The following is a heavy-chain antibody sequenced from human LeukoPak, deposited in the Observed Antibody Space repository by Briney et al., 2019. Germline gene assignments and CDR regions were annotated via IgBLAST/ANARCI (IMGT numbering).Heavy chain of an antibody. CDR2: INPNSGGT. Sequence: GASVKVSCKASGYTFAGYYMHWVRQAPGQGLEWMGWINPNSGGTNYAQKFQGRVTMTRDTSITTAYMELSRLRSDDTAVYYCARDASSYGSGTYYNAMYNWFEPWGQGTLVTVSS. V-gene: IGHV1-2*02. J-gene: IGHJ5*02. CDR3: ARDASSYGSGTYYNAMYNWFEP. CDR1: GYTFAGYY. D-gene: IGHD3-10*01.